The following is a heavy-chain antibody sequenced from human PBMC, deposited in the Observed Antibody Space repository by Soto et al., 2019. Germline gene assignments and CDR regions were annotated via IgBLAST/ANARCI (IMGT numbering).Heavy chain of an antibody. D-gene: IGHD1-1*01. J-gene: IGHJ1*01. V-gene: IGHV3-9*01. CDR1: GFTFDDYA. Sequence: EVQLVESGGGLVQPDRSLRLSCAASGFTFDDYAMHWVRQVPGKGLEWVSGINWNSGSIGYADSVKGRFAISRDNAKNSLHMQMNSLRAEYTAFYYCVKDESINCDSGHFRHWGQGTLVTVCS. CDR3: VKDESINCDSGHFRH. CDR2: INWNSGSI.